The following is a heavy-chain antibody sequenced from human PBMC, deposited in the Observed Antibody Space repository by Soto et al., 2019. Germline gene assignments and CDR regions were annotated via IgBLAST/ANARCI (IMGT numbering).Heavy chain of an antibody. D-gene: IGHD2-2*01. Sequence: GGSLRLSCTASGFTFGDYAMSWFRQAPGKGLEWVGFIRSKAYGGTTEYAASVKGRFTISRDDSKSIAYLQMNSLKTEDTAVYYCTRDRAGTSGYYYMDVWGKGTTVTVSS. CDR1: GFTFGDYA. CDR2: IRSKAYGGTT. J-gene: IGHJ6*03. V-gene: IGHV3-49*03. CDR3: TRDRAGTSGYYYMDV.